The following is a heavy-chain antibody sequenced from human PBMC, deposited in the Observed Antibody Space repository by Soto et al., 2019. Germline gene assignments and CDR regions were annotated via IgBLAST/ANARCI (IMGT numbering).Heavy chain of an antibody. CDR3: ARVAADAYWSGYDDY. V-gene: IGHV4-59*01. CDR2: ISYTGST. J-gene: IGHJ4*02. Sequence: QEQLQESGPRLVKPSETLSLTCSVSGGSISNYHWSWIRQPPGKGLEWIGYISYTGSTNYSPPLKSRVTMFLATSNKQFSLKLSSVTAADTSVYYCARVAADAYWSGYDDYWGQGTLVTVSS. D-gene: IGHD3-3*01. CDR1: GGSISNYH.